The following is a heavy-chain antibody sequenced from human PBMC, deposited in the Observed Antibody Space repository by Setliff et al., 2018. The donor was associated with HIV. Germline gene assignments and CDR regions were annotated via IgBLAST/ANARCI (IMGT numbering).Heavy chain of an antibody. CDR3: ARQAIFGYYDSSGYLDY. V-gene: IGHV4-39*01. CDR1: GGSISSGSYY. CDR2: IYYSGST. Sequence: SETLSLTCTVSGGSISSGSYYWGWNRQPPGKGLEWNGSIYYSGSTYYNPSLQSRVTISVNTSKNLFSLRLSSVTASDTAVYYCARQAIFGYYDSSGYLDYWGQGTLVTVSS. J-gene: IGHJ4*02. D-gene: IGHD3-22*01.